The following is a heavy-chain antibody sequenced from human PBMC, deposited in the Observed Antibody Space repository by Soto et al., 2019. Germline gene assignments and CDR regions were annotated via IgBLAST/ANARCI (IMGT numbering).Heavy chain of an antibody. D-gene: IGHD6-19*01. CDR1: GYSFTSYW. CDR3: ARHEFFTEAVAADY. Sequence: GESLKISCKGSGYSFTSYWISWVRRMPGKGLEWMGRIDPSDSYTNYSPSFQGHVTISADKSISTAYLQWSSLKASDTAMYYCARHEFFTEAVAADYWGQGTLVTVSS. CDR2: IDPSDSYT. J-gene: IGHJ4*02. V-gene: IGHV5-10-1*01.